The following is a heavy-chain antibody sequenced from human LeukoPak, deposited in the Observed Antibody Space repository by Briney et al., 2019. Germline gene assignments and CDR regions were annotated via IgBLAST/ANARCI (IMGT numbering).Heavy chain of an antibody. CDR1: GYTFTTYG. CDR3: ARDYDDDSRRFGY. V-gene: IGHV1-18*01. Sequence: ASVKVSCKASGYTFTTYGINWVRQAPGQGLEWMGWISAYSGHTNYAQKFQGRVTMTRDTSTTTVYMEMRSLRSDDTAVFYCARDYDDDSRRFGYWGQGTLVTVPS. CDR2: ISAYSGHT. J-gene: IGHJ4*02. D-gene: IGHD5-12*01.